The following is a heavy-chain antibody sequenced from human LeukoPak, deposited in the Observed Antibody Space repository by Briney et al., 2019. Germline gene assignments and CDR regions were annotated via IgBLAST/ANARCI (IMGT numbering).Heavy chain of an antibody. CDR3: ARGVMAGTNYYYYMDV. Sequence: ASVTVSCKASGYTFTSYDINWVRQATGQGLEWMGWMNPNSGNTGYAQKFQGRVTMTRNTSISTAYMELSSLRSEDTAVYYCARGVMAGTNYYYYMDVWGKGTTVTVSS. J-gene: IGHJ6*03. V-gene: IGHV1-8*01. D-gene: IGHD6-19*01. CDR2: MNPNSGNT. CDR1: GYTFTSYD.